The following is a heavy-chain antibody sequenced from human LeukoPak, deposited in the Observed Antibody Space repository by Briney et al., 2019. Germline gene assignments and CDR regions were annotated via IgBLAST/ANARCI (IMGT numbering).Heavy chain of an antibody. CDR1: GSTLSDYY. V-gene: IGHV3-11*01. Sequence: GGSLRLSCAVSGSTLSDYYISWIRQAPGRGLEWVSYIIGSGSNIYYADSVKGRFTISRDNAKNSVFLQMNSLRAEDTAVYYCAGGARRAVAAGIYYYWGQGTLVTVSS. D-gene: IGHD6-13*01. J-gene: IGHJ4*02. CDR3: AGGARRAVAAGIYYY. CDR2: IIGSGSNI.